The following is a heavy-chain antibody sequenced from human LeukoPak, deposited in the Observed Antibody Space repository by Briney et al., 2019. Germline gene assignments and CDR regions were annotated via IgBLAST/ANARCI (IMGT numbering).Heavy chain of an antibody. CDR2: ISYDGSNK. J-gene: IGHJ6*02. CDR3: ARDSISGWLNIYYYYYGMDV. D-gene: IGHD6-19*01. V-gene: IGHV3-30*04. CDR1: GFTFSSYA. Sequence: GGSPRLSCAASGFTFSSYAMHWVRQAPGKGLEWVAVISYDGSNKYYADSVKGRFTISRDNSKNTLYLQMNSLRAEDTAVYYCARDSISGWLNIYYYYYGMDVWGQGTTVTVSS.